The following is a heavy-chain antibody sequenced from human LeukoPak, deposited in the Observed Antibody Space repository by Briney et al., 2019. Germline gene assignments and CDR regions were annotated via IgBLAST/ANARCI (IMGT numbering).Heavy chain of an antibody. CDR2: ISGSGGST. CDR1: GFTFSSYA. J-gene: IGHJ4*02. V-gene: IGHV3-23*01. Sequence: GGSLRLSCAASGFTFSSYAMSWVRQAPGKGLEWVSAISGSGGSTYYADSVKGRFTISRDNSKNTLYLQMNSLRAEDTAVYYWAKDKAAAGTGFDYWGQGTLVTVSS. CDR3: AKDKAAAGTGFDY. D-gene: IGHD6-13*01.